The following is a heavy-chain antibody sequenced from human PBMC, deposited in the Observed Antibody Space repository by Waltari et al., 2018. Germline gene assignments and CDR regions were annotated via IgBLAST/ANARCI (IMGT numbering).Heavy chain of an antibody. J-gene: IGHJ4*02. CDR2: IYYSGST. CDR3: ARVAVNCGGDCYPYYFDY. Sequence: QVQLQESGPGLVKPSETLSLTCPVSGGSISRYYWSWIRQPPGQGLEWIGYIYYSGSTNYNPSLKSRVTISVDTSKNQFSLKLSSVTAADTAVYYCARVAVNCGGDCYPYYFDYWGQGTLVTVSS. CDR1: GGSISRYY. D-gene: IGHD2-21*02. V-gene: IGHV4-59*01.